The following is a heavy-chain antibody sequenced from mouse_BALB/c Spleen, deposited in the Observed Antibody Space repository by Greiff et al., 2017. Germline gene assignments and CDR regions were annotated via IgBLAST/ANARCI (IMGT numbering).Heavy chain of an antibody. Sequence: EVMLVESGPGLVKPSQSLSLTCTVTGYSITSDYAWNWIRQFPGNKLEWMGYISYSGSTSYNPSLKSRISITRDTSKNQFFLQLNSVTTEDTATYYCASGGYDYGAAYWGQGTLVTVSA. CDR2: ISYSGST. CDR1: GYSITSDYA. D-gene: IGHD2-4*01. J-gene: IGHJ3*01. CDR3: ASGGYDYGAAY. V-gene: IGHV3-2*02.